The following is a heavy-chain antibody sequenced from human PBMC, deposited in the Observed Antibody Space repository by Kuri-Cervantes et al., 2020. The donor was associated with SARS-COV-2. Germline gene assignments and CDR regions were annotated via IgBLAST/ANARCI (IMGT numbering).Heavy chain of an antibody. V-gene: IGHV1-2*06. D-gene: IGHD3-22*01. CDR3: ARGCDSSGYYYDFDY. Sequence: ASVKVSCKASGYTFTGYYMHWVRQAPGQGLEWMGRINPNSGGTNYAQKFQGRVTMTRNTSISTAYMELSSLRSEDTAVYYCARGCDSSGYYYDFDYWGQGTLVTVSS. CDR1: GYTFTGYY. CDR2: INPNSGGT. J-gene: IGHJ4*02.